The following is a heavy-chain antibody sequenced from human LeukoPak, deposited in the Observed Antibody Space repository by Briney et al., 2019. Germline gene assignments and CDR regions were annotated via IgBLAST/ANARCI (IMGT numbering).Heavy chain of an antibody. CDR3: AKGEYSRGYLFDY. CDR2: IKEDGSEK. D-gene: IGHD5-18*01. V-gene: IGHV3-7*02. Sequence: GGSLRLSCAASGFSFSNYWMSWVRQAPGKGLEWVANIKEDGSEKYYVDSVKGRFTISRDNAKNSLYLQMNSLRAEDTAVYYCAKGEYSRGYLFDYWGQGTLVTVSS. J-gene: IGHJ4*02. CDR1: GFSFSNYW.